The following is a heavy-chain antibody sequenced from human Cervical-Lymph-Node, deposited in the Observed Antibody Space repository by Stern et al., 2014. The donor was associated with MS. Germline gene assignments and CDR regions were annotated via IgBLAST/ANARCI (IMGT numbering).Heavy chain of an antibody. CDR1: GYKFSIYW. J-gene: IGHJ4*02. V-gene: IGHV5-51*04. D-gene: IGHD1-14*01. Sequence: VQLVQSGAELIRPGESLKISCKGSGYKFSIYWIAWVRQMPGKGLEWMGSIYPGDSKIRYRPSFQGQVTMSADKPTSPAYLQWSSLNASDPAMYFCARQTTAWASDVWGQGTLVTVSS. CDR3: ARQTTAWASDV. CDR2: IYPGDSKI.